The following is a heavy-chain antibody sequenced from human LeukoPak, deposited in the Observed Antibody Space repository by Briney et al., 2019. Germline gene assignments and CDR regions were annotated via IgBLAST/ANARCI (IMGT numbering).Heavy chain of an antibody. CDR1: GFTVSSNY. J-gene: IGHJ4*02. Sequence: GGSLRLSCAASGFTVSSNYMSWVRQAPGKGLEWVSVIYSGGSTYYADSVKGRFTISRDNSKNTLYLQMNSLRAEDTAVYYCARDSGYDGIPFDYWGQGTLVTVSS. V-gene: IGHV3-66*01. CDR2: IYSGGST. D-gene: IGHD5-12*01. CDR3: ARDSGYDGIPFDY.